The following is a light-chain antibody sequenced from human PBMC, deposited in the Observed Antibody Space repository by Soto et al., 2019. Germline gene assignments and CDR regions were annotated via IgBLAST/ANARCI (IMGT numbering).Light chain of an antibody. CDR3: QQSFTNPPT. CDR1: QSINRF. J-gene: IGKJ2*01. Sequence: DIQMTQSLSSLSASVGDRVTITCRASQSINRFLNWYQQKPGKAPKLLIYAASSLQSGVPSRFSGSGSGADSTLTITSLQAEDFANCYCQQSFTNPPTFGQGTKLEIK. V-gene: IGKV1-39*01. CDR2: AAS.